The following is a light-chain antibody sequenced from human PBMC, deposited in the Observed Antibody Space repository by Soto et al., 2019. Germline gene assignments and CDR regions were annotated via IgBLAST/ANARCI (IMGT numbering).Light chain of an antibody. J-gene: IGKJ4*01. CDR3: QQYGRSPPLI. Sequence: EIVLTQSPGTLSLSPGERATLSCRASQSASSNYLAWYQQKPGQAPRLLIYAASTRATGIQDRFSGSGSGTDFTHTISRLEPEEYAVYYCQQYGRSPPLIFGGGTKVESK. CDR2: AAS. CDR1: QSASSNY. V-gene: IGKV3-20*01.